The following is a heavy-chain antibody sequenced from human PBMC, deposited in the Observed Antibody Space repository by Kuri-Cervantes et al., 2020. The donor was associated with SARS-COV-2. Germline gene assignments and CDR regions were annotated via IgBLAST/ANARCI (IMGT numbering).Heavy chain of an antibody. CDR2: XVVGSGNT. Sequence: SVKVSCKAPGFTFTSSAMQWVRQARGQRLEWIGWXVVGSGNTNYARKFQERVTIXRDMSTSTAYMELSSLRSEERAVYYCARXXDSSGSDYWGQGTLVTVSS. CDR1: GFTFTSSA. CDR3: ARXXDSSGSDY. J-gene: IGHJ4*02. D-gene: IGHD6-19*01. V-gene: IGHV1-58*02.